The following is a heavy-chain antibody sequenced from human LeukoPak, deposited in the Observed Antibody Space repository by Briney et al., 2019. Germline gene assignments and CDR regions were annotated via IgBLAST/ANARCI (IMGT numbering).Heavy chain of an antibody. V-gene: IGHV3-30*03. D-gene: IGHD3-16*02. CDR2: ISYDESKT. CDR1: GFPFSGYG. J-gene: IGHJ6*03. Sequence: PGGSLRLSCAASGFPFSGYGMHWVRQAPGKGLEWLAVISYDESKTYYGDSVKGRFTISRDNSKNILYLQMNSLRAEDTAVYYCARGGYRYMDVWGKGTTVTASS. CDR3: ARGGYRYMDV.